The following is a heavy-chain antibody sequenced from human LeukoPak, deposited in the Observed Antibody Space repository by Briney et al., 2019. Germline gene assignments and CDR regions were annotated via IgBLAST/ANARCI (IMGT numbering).Heavy chain of an antibody. J-gene: IGHJ3*02. CDR1: GFTVSSSY. V-gene: IGHV3-53*01. CDR2: IYNDGST. Sequence: GGSLRLSCAASGFTVSSSYMSWVRQPPGKGLECVSIIYNDGSTYYADSMKGRFTISRDNSKNTLYLQVNSLRAEDTAMYYCARNILFAFDIWGQGTMVTVSS. CDR3: ARNILFAFDI.